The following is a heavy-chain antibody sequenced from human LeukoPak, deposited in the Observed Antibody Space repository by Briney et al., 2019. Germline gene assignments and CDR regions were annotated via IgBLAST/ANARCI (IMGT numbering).Heavy chain of an antibody. V-gene: IGHV3-23*01. CDR3: AKVLGPKNFFDY. CDR2: ISGSGGGT. J-gene: IGHJ4*02. CDR1: GFIVSSNY. Sequence: PGGSLRLSCAASGFIVSSNYMNWVRQAPGKGLEWVSAISGSGGGTFYADSVKGRFTISRDNSKNTLYLQMNSLRAEDTAVYFCAKVLGPKNFFDYWGQGTLVSVSS.